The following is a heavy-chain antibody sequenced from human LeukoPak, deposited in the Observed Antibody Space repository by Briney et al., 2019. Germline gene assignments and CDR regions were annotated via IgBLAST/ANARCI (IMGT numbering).Heavy chain of an antibody. CDR3: AKDTGLRRLGATSWFDP. V-gene: IGHV3-30*04. Sequence: PGGSLRLSCAASGFTFSSYAMHWVRQAPGKGLEWVAVISYDGSNKYYADSVKGRFTISRDNSKNTLYLQMNSLRAEDTAVYYCAKDTGLRRLGATSWFDPWGQGTPVTVSS. CDR2: ISYDGSNK. CDR1: GFTFSSYA. J-gene: IGHJ5*02. D-gene: IGHD1-26*01.